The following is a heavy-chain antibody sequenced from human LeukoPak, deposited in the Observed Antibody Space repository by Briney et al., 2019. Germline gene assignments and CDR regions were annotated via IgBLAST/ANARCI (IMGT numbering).Heavy chain of an antibody. D-gene: IGHD6-13*01. CDR3: AREDSSSWYLDYYYYYMDV. CDR2: IYTSGST. CDR1: GRSLSSGSYY. V-gene: IGHV4-61*02. Sequence: SQTLSLTCTVSGRSLSSGSYYWSWIRQPAGKGLVWIGRIYTSGSTNYHLSLKSRVTISVDTYKNQFSLKLSSVTAADTAVYYCAREDSSSWYLDYYYYYMDVWGKGTTVTVSS. J-gene: IGHJ6*03.